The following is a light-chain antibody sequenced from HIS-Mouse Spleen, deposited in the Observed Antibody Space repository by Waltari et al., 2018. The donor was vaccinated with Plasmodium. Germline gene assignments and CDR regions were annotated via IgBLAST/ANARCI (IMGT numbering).Light chain of an antibody. Sequence: EIVMTQSPATLSVSPGERATLPCRASQRVSSNLTWYQQKPGQAPRLLIYGSSTRATGIPSRFSCIGFGTEFTLTISSLQSEDFAVYYCQQYNNWSFTFGPGTKVDIK. V-gene: IGKV3-15*01. CDR1: QRVSSN. CDR3: QQYNNWSFT. J-gene: IGKJ3*01. CDR2: GSS.